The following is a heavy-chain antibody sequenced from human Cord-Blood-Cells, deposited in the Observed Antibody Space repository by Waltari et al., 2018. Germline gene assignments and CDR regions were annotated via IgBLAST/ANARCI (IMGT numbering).Heavy chain of an antibody. J-gene: IGHJ4*02. Sequence: QVQLQQWGAGLLKPSETLSLTCAVYGGSFSGYYWSWIRQPPGKGLEWIGEINHSGSTNYNPSLKSRVTISVDTSKNQFSLKLSSVTAADTAVYYCARGGGGGGGYSSSDDYWGQGTLVTVSS. CDR3: ARGGGGGGGYSSSDDY. D-gene: IGHD6-13*01. CDR1: GGSFSGYY. V-gene: IGHV4-34*01. CDR2: INHSGST.